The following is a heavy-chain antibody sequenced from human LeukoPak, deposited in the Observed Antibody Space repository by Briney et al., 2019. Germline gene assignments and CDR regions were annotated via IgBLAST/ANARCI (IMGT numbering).Heavy chain of an antibody. D-gene: IGHD6-6*01. CDR2: IIPIFGTA. CDR1: GGTLSSYA. CDR3: ARGVGEGSSSNRNIPYYYYGMDV. Sequence: SVKVSCKASGGTLSSYAISWVRQAPGQGLEWMGGIIPIFGTANYAQKFQGRVTITADESTSTAYMELSSLRSEDTAVYYCARGVGEGSSSNRNIPYYYYGMDVWGQGTTVTVSS. V-gene: IGHV1-69*13. J-gene: IGHJ6*02.